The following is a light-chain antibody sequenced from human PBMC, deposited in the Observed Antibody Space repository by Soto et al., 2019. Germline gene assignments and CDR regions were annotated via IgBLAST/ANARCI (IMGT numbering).Light chain of an antibody. J-gene: IGKJ5*01. CDR2: AAS. V-gene: IGKV3D-15*01. CDR1: QSVSSN. Sequence: EIVMTQSPATLSVSPGERATLSCRASQSVSSNLAWYQQKPGQAPRLLIYAASSRATGIPDRFSGSGSGTDFTLTISRLEPEDCAVYYCQQYNNWPPVTFGQGTRLEIK. CDR3: QQYNNWPPVT.